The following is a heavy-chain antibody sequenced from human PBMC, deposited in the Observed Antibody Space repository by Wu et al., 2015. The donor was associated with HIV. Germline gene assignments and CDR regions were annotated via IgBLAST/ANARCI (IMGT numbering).Heavy chain of an antibody. CDR1: GYTFTDYY. V-gene: IGHV1-2*02. CDR2: INPNSGAT. D-gene: IGHD2-21*01. CDR3: ARDLGDDFAVRGFYWYMDV. Sequence: QVQLVQSGAEVKKPGASVKVSCRTSGYTFTDYYLHWVRQAPGQGLEWMGWINPNSGATNFAERFEDRVTMTRDASISTAYMQLSRLRSDDTAVYFCARDLGDDFAVRGFYWYMDVWGRGTRSPSP. J-gene: IGHJ6*03.